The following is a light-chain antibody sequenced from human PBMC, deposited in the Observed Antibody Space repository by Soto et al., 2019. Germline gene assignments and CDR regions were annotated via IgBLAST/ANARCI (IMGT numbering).Light chain of an antibody. V-gene: IGKV3-20*01. CDR1: QSVSNNY. J-gene: IGKJ1*01. CDR2: GAS. Sequence: IVLTQSPDTLSVSPGERATLSSTASQSVSNNYLAWYQQKRGQAPWLLIYGASNRATGIPDRFSGSGSGTDFTLTISRLEPEDFAVYYCQQDGSSGTFGQGTKVDIK. CDR3: QQDGSSGT.